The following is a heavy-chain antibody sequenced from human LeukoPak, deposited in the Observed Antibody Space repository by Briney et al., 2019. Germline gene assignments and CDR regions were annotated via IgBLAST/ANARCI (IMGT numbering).Heavy chain of an antibody. CDR1: GFSFSSYG. CDR2: VSYDGSNK. CDR3: AREMGSVYFDY. J-gene: IGHJ4*02. Sequence: QPGRSLRLSCTASGFSFSSYGIHWVRQTPGKGLEWVALVSYDGSNKDYADSVKGRFTISRDNSKNTVYLQINSLRAEDTAVYYCAREMGSVYFDYWGQGTLVTVSS. D-gene: IGHD3-10*01. V-gene: IGHV3-33*01.